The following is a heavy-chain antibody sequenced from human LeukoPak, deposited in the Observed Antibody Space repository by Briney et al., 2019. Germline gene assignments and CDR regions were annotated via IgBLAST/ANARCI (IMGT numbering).Heavy chain of an antibody. CDR1: GGTISSYY. V-gene: IGHV4-59*08. J-gene: IGHJ4*02. CDR3: ARRSGWDSFDY. D-gene: IGHD6-19*01. Sequence: SETLSLTCTVSGGTISSYYWSWIRQPPGKGLEWIGYIYYSGSTNYNPPLKSRVTISVDTSKNQFSLKLSSVTAADTAVYYCARRSGWDSFDYWGQGTLVTVSS. CDR2: IYYSGST.